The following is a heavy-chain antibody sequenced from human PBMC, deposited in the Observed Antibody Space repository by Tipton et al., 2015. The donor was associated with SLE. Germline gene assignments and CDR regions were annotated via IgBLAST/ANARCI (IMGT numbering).Heavy chain of an antibody. V-gene: IGHV3-7*01. CDR3: AREPIGGSGTIHP. CDR1: GFTFSSYW. CDR2: IKQDGSEK. D-gene: IGHD3-10*01. J-gene: IGHJ5*02. Sequence: GSLRLSCAGSGFTFSSYWMSWVRQAPGKGLEWVANIKQDGSEKYYVDSVKGRFTISRDNAKNSLYLQMNSLRAEDTAVYYCAREPIGGSGTIHPWGQGTLVTVSS.